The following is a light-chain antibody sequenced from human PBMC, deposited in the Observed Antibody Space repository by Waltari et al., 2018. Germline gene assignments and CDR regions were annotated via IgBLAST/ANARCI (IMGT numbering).Light chain of an antibody. V-gene: IGLV1-44*01. CDR1: RSNTGSHT. Sequence: QSVLTPPPSASGTPGQRVSMSCSGSRSNTGSHTVNWYQQLPGPAPKLLIYSNNQRPAGVPDRFSGSKSGTSASLAISGLLSEDEADYYCAPWDDSLNGVIFGGGTKLTVL. CDR2: SNN. J-gene: IGLJ2*01. CDR3: APWDDSLNGVI.